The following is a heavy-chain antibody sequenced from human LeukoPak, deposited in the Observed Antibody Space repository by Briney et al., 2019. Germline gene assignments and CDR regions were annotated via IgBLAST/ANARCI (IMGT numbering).Heavy chain of an antibody. V-gene: IGHV3-30-3*01. Sequence: GGSLRLSCAASGFTFSSYAMHWVRQAPGKGLEWVAVISYDGSNKYYADSVKGRFTISRDNSKNTLYLQMNSLRAEDTAVYYCASPALVFRHYFDYWGQGTLVTVSS. CDR1: GFTFSSYA. CDR2: ISYDGSNK. J-gene: IGHJ4*02. CDR3: ASPALVFRHYFDY. D-gene: IGHD3-3*01.